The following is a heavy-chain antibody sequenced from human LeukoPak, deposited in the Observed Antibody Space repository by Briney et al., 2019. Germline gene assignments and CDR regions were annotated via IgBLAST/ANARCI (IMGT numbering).Heavy chain of an antibody. J-gene: IGHJ4*02. Sequence: PSETLSLTCAVYGGSFSGYYWSWIRQPPGKGLEWIGEINHSGSTNYNPSLKSRVTISVDTSKNQFSLKLSPVTAADTAVYYCARRAPYDSSGYYMWGYFDYWGQGTLVTVSS. V-gene: IGHV4-34*01. CDR2: INHSGST. D-gene: IGHD3-22*01. CDR3: ARRAPYDSSGYYMWGYFDY. CDR1: GGSFSGYY.